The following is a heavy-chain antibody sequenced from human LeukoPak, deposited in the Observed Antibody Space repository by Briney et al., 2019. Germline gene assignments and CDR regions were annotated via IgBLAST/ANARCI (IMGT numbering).Heavy chain of an antibody. J-gene: IGHJ4*02. D-gene: IGHD5-18*01. CDR3: ARRVDTAKIDY. CDR1: GATVTTHY. V-gene: IGHV4-59*02. Sequence: SDTLSLTCNVSGATVTTHYWSRIRQPPGRGLEWIGFIYNNGRSGTTNYNPSLKSRVTISLDTSKNQFSLRLTSVIGADTAVYFCARRVDTAKIDYWGQGTLVTVSS. CDR2: IYNNGRSGTT.